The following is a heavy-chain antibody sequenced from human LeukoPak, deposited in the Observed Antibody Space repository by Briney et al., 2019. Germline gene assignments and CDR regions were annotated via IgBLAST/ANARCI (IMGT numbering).Heavy chain of an antibody. CDR1: GGSFSGYY. CDR3: ASRGDYYGMDV. Sequence: PSETLSLTCAVYGGSFSGYYWSWIRQPPGKGLEWIGEINHSGSTNYNPSLKSRVTILVDTSKNQFSLKLSSVTAADTAVYYCASRGDYYGMDVWGQGTTVSVSS. CDR2: INHSGST. J-gene: IGHJ6*02. V-gene: IGHV4-34*01.